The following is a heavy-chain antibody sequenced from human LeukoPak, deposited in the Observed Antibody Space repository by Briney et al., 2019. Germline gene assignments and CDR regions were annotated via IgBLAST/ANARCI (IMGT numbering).Heavy chain of an antibody. D-gene: IGHD1-26*01. CDR2: ISAYNGNT. V-gene: IGHV1-18*01. Sequence: GASVKVSCKASGYTFTSYGISWVRQAPGQGLEWMGWISAYNGNTNYAQKLQGRVTMTTDTSTSTAYMELSSLRSEDTAVYYCASCYYGDNWFDPWGQGTLVTVSS. CDR1: GYTFTSYG. CDR3: ASCYYGDNWFDP. J-gene: IGHJ5*02.